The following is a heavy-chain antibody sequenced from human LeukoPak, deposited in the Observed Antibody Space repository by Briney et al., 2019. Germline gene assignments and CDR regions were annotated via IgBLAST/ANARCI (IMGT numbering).Heavy chain of an antibody. CDR3: ALAPNSNWFDF. CDR1: GGSINGYH. CDR2: VSHSGNT. V-gene: IGHV4-59*08. J-gene: IGHJ5*01. D-gene: IGHD2-8*01. Sequence: SETLSLTCTVSGGSINGYHWSWIRQPPGKGLEWIGYVSHSGNTNYNPSLKSRVTISIDTSRRQFSLKLSSVTAADTAVYYCALAPNSNWFDFWGQGTLVTVSS.